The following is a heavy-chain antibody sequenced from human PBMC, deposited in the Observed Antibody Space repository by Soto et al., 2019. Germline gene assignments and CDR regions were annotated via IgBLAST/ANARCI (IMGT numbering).Heavy chain of an antibody. J-gene: IGHJ4*02. CDR1: GFTFINYD. V-gene: IGHV1-18*01. CDR2: ISGNSGDT. CDR3: ARGDVYFDY. Sequence: APVKVSCKASGFTFINYDINWVRQAPGQGLEWMGWISGNSGDTNYAQKLQGRVTLTTDTSTTTAYMELRSLRSDDTAVYYCARGDVYFDYWGQGTLVTVSS. D-gene: IGHD2-21*02.